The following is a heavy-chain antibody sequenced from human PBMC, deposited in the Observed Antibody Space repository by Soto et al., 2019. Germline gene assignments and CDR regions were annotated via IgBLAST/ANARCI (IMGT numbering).Heavy chain of an antibody. J-gene: IGHJ5*02. D-gene: IGHD1-20*01. CDR1: GGSFSGYY. CDR2: INHSGST. Sequence: SETLSLTCAVYGGSFSGYYWSWIRQPPGKGLEWIGEINHSGSTNYNPSLKSRVTISVDTSKNQFSLKLSSVTAADTAVYYCARVGNWNDESAWFDPWGQGTLVTVSS. V-gene: IGHV4-34*01. CDR3: ARVGNWNDESAWFDP.